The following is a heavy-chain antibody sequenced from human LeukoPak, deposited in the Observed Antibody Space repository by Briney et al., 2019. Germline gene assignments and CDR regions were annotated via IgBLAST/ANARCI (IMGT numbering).Heavy chain of an antibody. Sequence: GGSLRLSCTASGFTFGDYAMSWFRQAPGKGLEWVGFIRSKAYGGTTEYAASVKGRFTISRDDSKSIAYLQMNSLKTEDTAVYYCTRDLGYSSSWYAEYFQHWGQGTLVTVSS. CDR2: IRSKAYGGTT. CDR1: GFTFGDYA. CDR3: TRDLGYSSSWYAEYFQH. J-gene: IGHJ1*01. D-gene: IGHD6-13*01. V-gene: IGHV3-49*03.